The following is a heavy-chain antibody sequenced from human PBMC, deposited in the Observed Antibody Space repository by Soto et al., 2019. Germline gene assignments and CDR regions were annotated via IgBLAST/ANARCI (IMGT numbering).Heavy chain of an antibody. J-gene: IGHJ4*02. D-gene: IGHD5-12*01. CDR3: ARTGYNIDY. V-gene: IGHV4-59*01. Sequence: SETLSLTCTVSGGSISSYYWSWIRQPPGKGLEWIGYIYYTGSTNYNPSLKSRVTISVDTSKNQFSLKLSSVTAADTAVYYCARTGYNIDYWGQGTLVTVSS. CDR1: GGSISSYY. CDR2: IYYTGST.